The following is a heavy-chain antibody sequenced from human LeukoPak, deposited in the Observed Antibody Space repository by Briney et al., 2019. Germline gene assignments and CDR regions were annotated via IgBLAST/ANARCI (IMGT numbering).Heavy chain of an antibody. D-gene: IGHD6-19*01. CDR1: GFTFSDYY. V-gene: IGHV3-11*01. Sequence: GGSLRLSCAASGFTFSDYYMSWIRQAPGKGLEWDSYVSSSGSTIYYADSVKGRFTISRDNAKNSLYLQMNSLRDEDTAVYYCASSSSGWVPYYFDYWGQGTLVTVSS. CDR2: VSSSGSTI. CDR3: ASSSSGWVPYYFDY. J-gene: IGHJ4*02.